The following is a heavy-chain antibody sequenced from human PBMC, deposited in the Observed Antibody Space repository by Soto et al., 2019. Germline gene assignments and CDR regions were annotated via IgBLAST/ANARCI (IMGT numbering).Heavy chain of an antibody. Sequence: GASVKVSCKTSGYTFTTYAISWVRQAPGQGLEWMGWISAYDGNTNSAQKLQGRVTMTTDTSTSTAYMELRSLRSDDTAVYYCGRVGNSSSPIDYWGPGTLVTVSS. CDR2: ISAYDGNT. CDR3: GRVGNSSSPIDY. J-gene: IGHJ4*02. CDR1: GYTFTTYA. V-gene: IGHV1-18*01. D-gene: IGHD6-6*01.